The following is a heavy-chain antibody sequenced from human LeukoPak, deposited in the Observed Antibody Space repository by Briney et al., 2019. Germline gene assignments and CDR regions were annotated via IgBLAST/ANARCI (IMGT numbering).Heavy chain of an antibody. V-gene: IGHV1-8*01. D-gene: IGHD3-22*01. J-gene: IGHJ4*02. CDR1: GYTFTSYD. CDR3: AADRYYYDSSGYPCFDY. CDR2: MNPNSGNT. Sequence: GASVKVSCKASGYTFTSYDINWVRQATGQGLEWMGWMNPNSGNTGYAQKFQGRVTMTRNTSISTAYMELSSLRSEDTAVYYCAADRYYYDSSGYPCFDYWGQGTLVTVSS.